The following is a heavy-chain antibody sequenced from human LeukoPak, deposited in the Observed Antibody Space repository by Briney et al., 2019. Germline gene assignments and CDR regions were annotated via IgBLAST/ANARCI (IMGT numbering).Heavy chain of an antibody. J-gene: IGHJ4*02. CDR3: ARAPGYCSSTSCVIDY. CDR2: INHSGST. V-gene: IGHV4-34*01. Sequence: SKTLSLTCAVYGGSFSGYYWSWIRQPPGKGLEWIGEINHSGSTNYNPSLKSRVTISVDTSKNQFSLKLSSVTAADTAVYYCARAPGYCSSTSCVIDYWGQGTLVTVSS. D-gene: IGHD2-2*01. CDR1: GGSFSGYY.